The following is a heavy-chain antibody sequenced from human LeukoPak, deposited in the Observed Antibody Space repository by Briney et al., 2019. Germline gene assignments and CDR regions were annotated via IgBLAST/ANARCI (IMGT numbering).Heavy chain of an antibody. J-gene: IGHJ3*02. CDR1: GGSISSGGYY. V-gene: IGHV4-61*08. CDR3: ARAYYYGSGSYAFDI. Sequence: SETLSLTCTVSGGSISSGGYYWSWIRQPPGKGLEWIGYIYHSGSTYYNPSLKSRVTISVDTSKSQFSLKLSSVTAADTAVYYCARAYYYGSGSYAFDIWGQGTMVTVSS. CDR2: IYHSGST. D-gene: IGHD3-10*01.